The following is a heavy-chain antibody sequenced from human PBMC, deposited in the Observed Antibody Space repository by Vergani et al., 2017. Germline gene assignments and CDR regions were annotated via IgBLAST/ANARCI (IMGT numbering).Heavy chain of an antibody. CDR1: GGSISSGGYS. CDR2: IYHSGST. J-gene: IGHJ4*02. V-gene: IGHV4-30-2*01. Sequence: QLQLQESGSGLVKPSQTLSLTCAVSGGSISSGGYSWSWLRQPPGKGLEWIGYIYHSGSTYYNPSLKSRVTISVDRSKNQFSLKLRAVTAADTAVYYWASILSPGDYWGQGTLVTVSS. CDR3: ASILSPGDY.